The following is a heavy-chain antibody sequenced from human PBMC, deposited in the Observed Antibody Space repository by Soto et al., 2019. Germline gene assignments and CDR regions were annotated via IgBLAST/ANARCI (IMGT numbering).Heavy chain of an antibody. V-gene: IGHV1-2*04. Sequence: GASVKVSCKASGYTFTGYYMHWVRQAPGQGLEWMGWINPNSGGTNYAQKFQGWVTMTRDTSISTAYMELSRLRSDDTAVYYCARDSYYYGSGSYYTVNWFDPWGQGTLVTVSS. D-gene: IGHD3-10*01. CDR2: INPNSGGT. CDR1: GYTFTGYY. CDR3: ARDSYYYGSGSYYTVNWFDP. J-gene: IGHJ5*02.